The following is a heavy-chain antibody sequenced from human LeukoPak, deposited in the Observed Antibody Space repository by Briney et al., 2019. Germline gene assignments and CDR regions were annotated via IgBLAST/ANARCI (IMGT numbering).Heavy chain of an antibody. Sequence: GGSLRLSCAASGFTFSSYGMNWVRQAPGKGLEWVAIIWYDGSNKYYADSVKGRFTISRDNSKNTLYLQMNSLRAEDTAVYYCARAGTELRFLEWLLIWGQGTLVTVSS. D-gene: IGHD3-3*01. CDR1: GFTFSSYG. V-gene: IGHV3-30*02. CDR2: IWYDGSNK. CDR3: ARAGTELRFLEWLLI. J-gene: IGHJ4*02.